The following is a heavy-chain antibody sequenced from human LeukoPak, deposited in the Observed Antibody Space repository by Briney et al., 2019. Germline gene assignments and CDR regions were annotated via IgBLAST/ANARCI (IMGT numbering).Heavy chain of an antibody. J-gene: IGHJ4*02. CDR2: IWYDGSNK. Sequence: GRSLRLSCAASGFTFSSYGMHWVRQAPGKGLEWVAVIWYDGSNKYYADSVKGRFTISRDNSKNTLYLQMNSLRAEDTAVYYCAREESSSSGGEYYFDYWGQGTLVTVSS. CDR3: AREESSSSGGEYYFDY. CDR1: GFTFSSYG. V-gene: IGHV3-33*01. D-gene: IGHD6-6*01.